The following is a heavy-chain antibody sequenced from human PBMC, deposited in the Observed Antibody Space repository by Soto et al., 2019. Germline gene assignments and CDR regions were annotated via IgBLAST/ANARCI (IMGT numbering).Heavy chain of an antibody. D-gene: IGHD4-17*01. CDR1: GFTFSSYA. V-gene: IGHV3-23*01. CDR3: VKDGVRGRQSSQTVTWFGHFFFDY. J-gene: IGHJ4*02. Sequence: EVQLLESGGGLVQPGGSLRLSCAASGFTFSSYAMSWVRQAPGKGLEWVSAISGSGGSTYYADSVKGRFTISRDNSKNTLYLQMNSLRAEDTAVYYCVKDGVRGRQSSQTVTWFGHFFFDYWGQGTLVTVSS. CDR2: ISGSGGST.